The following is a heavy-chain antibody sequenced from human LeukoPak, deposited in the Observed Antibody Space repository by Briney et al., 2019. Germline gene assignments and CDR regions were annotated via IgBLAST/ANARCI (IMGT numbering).Heavy chain of an antibody. CDR3: ARDRGASIFVVVPAAPDY. CDR2: ISSSSSYI. Sequence: GGSLRLSCAASGFTFSSYSMNWVRQAPGKGLEWVSSISSSSSYIYYADSVKGRFTISRDNAKNSLYLQTNSLRAEDTAVYYCARDRGASIFVVVPAAPDYWGQGTLVTVSS. CDR1: GFTFSSYS. J-gene: IGHJ4*02. D-gene: IGHD2-2*01. V-gene: IGHV3-21*01.